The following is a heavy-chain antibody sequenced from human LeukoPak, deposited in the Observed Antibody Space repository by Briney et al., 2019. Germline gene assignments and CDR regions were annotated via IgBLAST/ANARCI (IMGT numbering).Heavy chain of an antibody. D-gene: IGHD3-22*01. Sequence: SETLSLTCAVSGGSISSSNWWSWVRQPPGKGLEWIGEIYHSGSTNYNPSLKSRVTISVDKSKNQFSLKLSSVTAADTAVYYCARLQSSLRITMIVVVPHGDYFDYWGQGTLVTVSS. CDR2: IYHSGST. V-gene: IGHV4-4*02. CDR3: ARLQSSLRITMIVVVPHGDYFDY. J-gene: IGHJ4*02. CDR1: GGSISSSNW.